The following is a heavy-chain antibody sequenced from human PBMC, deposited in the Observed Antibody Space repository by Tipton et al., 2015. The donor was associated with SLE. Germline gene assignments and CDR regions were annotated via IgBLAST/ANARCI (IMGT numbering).Heavy chain of an antibody. CDR1: GGSISSYY. Sequence: LSLTCTVSGGSISSYYWSWIRQPAGKGLEWIGRTYTSGSTNYNPSLKSRVTMSVDTSKNQFSLKLSSVTAADTAVYYCARVLVAIDYYYMDVWGKGTTVTVSS. CDR2: TYTSGST. D-gene: IGHD2-21*01. CDR3: ARVLVAIDYYYMDV. J-gene: IGHJ6*03. V-gene: IGHV4-4*07.